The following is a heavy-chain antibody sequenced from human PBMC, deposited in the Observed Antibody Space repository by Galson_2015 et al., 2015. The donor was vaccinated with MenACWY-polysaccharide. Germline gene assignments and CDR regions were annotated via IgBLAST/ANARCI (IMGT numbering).Heavy chain of an antibody. J-gene: IGHJ4*02. D-gene: IGHD3-10*01. Sequence: SLRLSCAASGFTFDDYAMHWVRHAPGKGLEWVSGISWDSGSIGYADSVKGRFTISRDNAKNSLYLQTNSLRAEDTALYYCAKDHSYGRASSFDYWGQGTLVTVSS. V-gene: IGHV3-9*01. CDR2: ISWDSGSI. CDR3: AKDHSYGRASSFDY. CDR1: GFTFDDYA.